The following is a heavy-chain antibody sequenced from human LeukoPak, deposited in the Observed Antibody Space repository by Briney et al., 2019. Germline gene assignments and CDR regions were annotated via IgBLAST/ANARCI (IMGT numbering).Heavy chain of an antibody. Sequence: PGGSLRLSCAASGFTFSSYSMNWVRQAPGKGLEWVSYISSSSSTIYYADSVKGRFTISRDNAKNSLYLQMNSLRAEDTAVYYCARWGRKYSSSTSCYSNYYYYYMDVWGKGTTVTVSS. J-gene: IGHJ6*03. CDR2: ISSSSSTI. CDR3: ARWGRKYSSSTSCYSNYYYYYMDV. D-gene: IGHD2-2*01. CDR1: GFTFSSYS. V-gene: IGHV3-48*01.